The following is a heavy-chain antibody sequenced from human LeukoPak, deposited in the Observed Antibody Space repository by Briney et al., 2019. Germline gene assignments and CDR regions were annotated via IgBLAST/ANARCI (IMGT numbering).Heavy chain of an antibody. D-gene: IGHD6-6*01. CDR2: INPSGGST. CDR3: ARDRNSGSSLDI. Sequence: ASVKVSCKASGYAFTYYYIHWVRQAPGQGLEWMGIINPSGGSTSYAQKFQGRVIMTRDTSTSTVYMDLSSLRSDDTAVYYCARDRNSGSSLDIWGQGTMLTVSS. J-gene: IGHJ3*02. V-gene: IGHV1-46*01. CDR1: GYAFTYYY.